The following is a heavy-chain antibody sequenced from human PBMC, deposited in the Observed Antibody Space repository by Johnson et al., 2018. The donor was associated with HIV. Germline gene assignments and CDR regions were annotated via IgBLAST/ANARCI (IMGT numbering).Heavy chain of an antibody. Sequence: QVQLVESGGGVVQPGRSLRLSCAASGFIFRSYPMNWVRQAPGKGLEWVAIISYDGSRKYYADSVKGPFTISRDNSKNTLYLQMNSLRAEDTAVYYCATEGRSEREGCQSWGQGTMVTVS. CDR2: ISYDGSRK. CDR3: ATEGRSEREGCQS. D-gene: IGHD3-16*02. J-gene: IGHJ3*01. V-gene: IGHV3-30-3*01. CDR1: GFIFRSYP.